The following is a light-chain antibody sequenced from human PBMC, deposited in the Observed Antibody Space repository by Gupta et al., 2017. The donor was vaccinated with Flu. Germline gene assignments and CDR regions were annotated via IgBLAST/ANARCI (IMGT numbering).Light chain of an antibody. J-gene: IGLJ2*01. CDR1: SLPKHY. CDR2: EDN. Sequence: GDSLPKHYAYCYQKKSGPAPVLVIYEDNERPSGIPERFSGPSSGTVATLTISGAQVEDEADYFCYSSDRSGDHRGIFGGGTKLSVL. CDR3: YSSDRSGDHRGI. V-gene: IGLV3-10*01.